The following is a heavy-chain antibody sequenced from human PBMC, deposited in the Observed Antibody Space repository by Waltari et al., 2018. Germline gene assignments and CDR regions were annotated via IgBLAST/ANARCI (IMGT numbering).Heavy chain of an antibody. J-gene: IGHJ6*03. CDR1: GGTFSTYA. CDR3: AINGGSTRYYYYYMDV. D-gene: IGHD3-10*01. Sequence: QVQLVQSGAEVKKPGSSVKVSCTASGGTFSTYAISWVRQAPGQGLEWMGGIIPIFGTANYAQKFQGRVTITTDESTSTAYMELSSLRSEDTAVYYCAINGGSTRYYYYYMDVWGKGTTVTVSS. V-gene: IGHV1-69*05. CDR2: IIPIFGTA.